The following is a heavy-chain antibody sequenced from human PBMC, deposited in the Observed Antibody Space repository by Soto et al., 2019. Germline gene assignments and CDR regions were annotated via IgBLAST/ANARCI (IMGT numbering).Heavy chain of an antibody. CDR3: ARQRGSRDGYNCYDY. CDR1: GDSISSSSYY. Sequence: SETLSLTCAVSGDSISSSSYYWGWIRQPPGKGLEWIGSIYYSGSTYYNPSLKSRVTISVDTSKNQFSLKLSSVTAADTAVYYCARQRGSRDGYNCYDYWGQGTLVTFSS. CDR2: IYYSGST. V-gene: IGHV4-39*01. D-gene: IGHD5-12*01. J-gene: IGHJ4*02.